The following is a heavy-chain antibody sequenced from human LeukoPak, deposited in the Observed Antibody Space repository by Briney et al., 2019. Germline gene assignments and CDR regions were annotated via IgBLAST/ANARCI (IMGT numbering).Heavy chain of an antibody. Sequence: AETLSLTCAVSGGPISRSNWWSWVRQPPGKGLEWIEEIYHSGSTNYNPSLKSRVTISVDKSKNHLSLKLSSVTAADPAVYYCAREYYDDSGAWYFDLWGRGTLVTVSS. CDR3: AREYYDDSGAWYFDL. CDR1: GGPISRSNW. D-gene: IGHD3-22*01. CDR2: IYHSGST. V-gene: IGHV4-4*02. J-gene: IGHJ2*01.